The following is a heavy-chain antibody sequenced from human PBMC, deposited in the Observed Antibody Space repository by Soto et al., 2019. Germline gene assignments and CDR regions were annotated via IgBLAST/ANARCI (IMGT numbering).Heavy chain of an antibody. CDR1: GVTFSSYA. CDR3: ASVRIGTTCYYFDY. Sequence: GSSVKVSCKASGVTFSSYAISWVRQAPGQGLEWMGGIIPIFGTANYAQKFQGRVTITADESTSTAYMELSSLRSEDTAVYYCASVRIGTTCYYFDYWGQGTLVTVSA. J-gene: IGHJ4*02. D-gene: IGHD1-7*01. V-gene: IGHV1-69*13. CDR2: IIPIFGTA.